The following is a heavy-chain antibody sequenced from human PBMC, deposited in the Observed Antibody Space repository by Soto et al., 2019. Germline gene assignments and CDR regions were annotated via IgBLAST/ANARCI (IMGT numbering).Heavy chain of an antibody. Sequence: SETQCLTCTVSDGYISSLYWNWIRQPPGKGLEWIGSIFYSGSTTYNPSPKSRVTISVDTSKTQFSLKLTSVTAADTAAYYCPRVRENSGYGHAFDIWGQGTMVTVSS. V-gene: IGHV4-59*01. CDR3: PRVRENSGYGHAFDI. J-gene: IGHJ3*02. CDR1: DGYISSLY. CDR2: IFYSGST. D-gene: IGHD5-12*01.